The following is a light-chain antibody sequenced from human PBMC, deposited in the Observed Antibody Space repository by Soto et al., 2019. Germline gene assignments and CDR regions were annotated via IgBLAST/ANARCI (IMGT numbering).Light chain of an antibody. CDR1: QSVSSNY. V-gene: IGKV3-20*01. J-gene: IGKJ5*01. CDR3: QQYHNTPIT. Sequence: EIVLTQSPGTLSLSPGESATLSCRASQSVSSNYLAWYQQIPGQAPRLLIYGVSSRAAGIPDRFSGSGSGTDFTLTINRLEPEDFAVYYCQQYHNTPITFGQGTRLEIK. CDR2: GVS.